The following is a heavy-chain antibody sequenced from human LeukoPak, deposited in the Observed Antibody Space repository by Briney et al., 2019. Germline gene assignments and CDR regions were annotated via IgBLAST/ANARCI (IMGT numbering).Heavy chain of an antibody. CDR2: IYYSGST. Sequence: SETLSLTCTVSGGSISSYYWGWIRQPPGEGLEWIGSIYYSGSTYYNPSLKSRVTISVDTSKNQFSLKLSSVTAADTAVYYCARDWGVWFGEFYRFDYWGQGTLVTVSS. CDR1: GGSISSYY. V-gene: IGHV4-39*07. J-gene: IGHJ4*02. CDR3: ARDWGVWFGEFYRFDY. D-gene: IGHD3-10*01.